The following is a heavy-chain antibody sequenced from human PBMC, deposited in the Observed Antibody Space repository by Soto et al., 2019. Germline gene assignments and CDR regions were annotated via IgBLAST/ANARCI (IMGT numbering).Heavy chain of an antibody. CDR1: GFTFSSYG. J-gene: IGHJ6*02. Sequence: QVQLVESGGGVVQPGRSLRLSCAASGFTFSSYGMHWVRQAPGKGLEWVAVIWYDGSNKYYADSVKGRFTSSRDNSNNKRYLGTNSLRAEDTAVYYFPREAGTTRYYGMDVGSQGTTVTVSS. D-gene: IGHD1-7*01. CDR2: IWYDGSNK. CDR3: PREAGTTRYYGMDV. V-gene: IGHV3-33*01.